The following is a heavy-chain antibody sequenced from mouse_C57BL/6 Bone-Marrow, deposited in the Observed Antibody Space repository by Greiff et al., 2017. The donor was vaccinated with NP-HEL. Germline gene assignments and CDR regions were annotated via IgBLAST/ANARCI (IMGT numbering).Heavy chain of an antibody. CDR3: ARRYGSSFDY. CDR2: ISSGGSYT. J-gene: IGHJ2*01. D-gene: IGHD1-1*01. CDR1: GFTFSSYG. Sequence: EVQVVASGGDLVKPGGSLKLSCAASGFTFSSYGMSWVRQTPDKRLEWVATISSGGSYTYYPDSVKGRFTISRDNAKNTLYLQMSSLKSEDTAMYYCARRYGSSFDYWGQGTTLTVSS. V-gene: IGHV5-6*01.